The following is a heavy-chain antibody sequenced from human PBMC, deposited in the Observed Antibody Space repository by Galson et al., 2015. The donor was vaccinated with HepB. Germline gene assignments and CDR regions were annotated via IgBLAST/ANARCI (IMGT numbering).Heavy chain of an antibody. CDR2: TYYRSKWYN. D-gene: IGHD3-10*01. J-gene: IGHJ4*02. CDR1: GDSVSSNSAA. V-gene: IGHV6-1*01. CDR3: ARALWFGEFQSSADY. Sequence: CAISGDSVSSNSAAWNWIRQSPSRGLEWLGRTYYRSKWYNDYAVSVKSRITINPDTSKDQFSLQLNPVTPEDTAVYYCARALWFGEFQSSADYWGQGTLVTVSS.